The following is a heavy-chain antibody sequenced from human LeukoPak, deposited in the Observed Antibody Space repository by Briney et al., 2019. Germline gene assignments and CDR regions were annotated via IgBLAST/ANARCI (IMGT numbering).Heavy chain of an antibody. CDR2: ISFDGNTI. CDR3: ARSGGLQKFDW. J-gene: IGHJ4*02. Sequence: GGSLRLSCAASGFAFNTYAVHWARQAPGKGLEWVAVISFDGNTIHYADSVKGRFTISRDNSKNTLFLQMDSLRSEDTAVYYCARSGGLQKFDWWGQGTLVTVSS. CDR1: GFAFNTYA. D-gene: IGHD4-4*01. V-gene: IGHV3-30-3*01.